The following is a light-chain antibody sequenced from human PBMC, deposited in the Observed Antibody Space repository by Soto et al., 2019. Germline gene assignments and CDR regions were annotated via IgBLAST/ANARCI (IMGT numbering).Light chain of an antibody. J-gene: IGKJ2*01. CDR2: LGS. V-gene: IGKV2-28*01. Sequence: EIVMTQSPLSLSVTPGEPASISCRSSQSLLHSSGYSYLDWYLQKPGQSPQLLIYLGSNWASGVPDRFSGGGSGTDFTLKISRVEAEDVGVYYCMQALQTPPYTFGQGTKLEIK. CDR3: MQALQTPPYT. CDR1: QSLLHSSGYSY.